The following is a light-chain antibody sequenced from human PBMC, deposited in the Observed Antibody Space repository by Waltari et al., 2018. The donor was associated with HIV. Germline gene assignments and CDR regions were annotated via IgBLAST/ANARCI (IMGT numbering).Light chain of an antibody. CDR1: QSISSY. V-gene: IGKV1-39*01. J-gene: IGKJ3*01. CDR2: AAS. Sequence: DIQMTQSPASLSASVGDRVTITCRASQSISSYLNWYQQKPGEAPKLLIYAASSFQSGVPSRFSGSGSGTDFTLTISSLQPEDFATYYCQQSYSTPRAFGPGTTVDIK. CDR3: QQSYSTPRA.